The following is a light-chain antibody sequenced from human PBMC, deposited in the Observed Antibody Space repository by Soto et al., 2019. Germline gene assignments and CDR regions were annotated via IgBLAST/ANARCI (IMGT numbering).Light chain of an antibody. CDR2: GAS. CDR3: QQYGNSPIT. V-gene: IGKV3-20*01. Sequence: EIVLTQSPGTLYLSPGERATLSCRASQSVGSRFLAWCQQKPGQAPRLLIYGASNRATGIPDRFSGSGSGTDFTLTISRLEPEDFAVYYCQQYGNSPITFGQGTRLEIK. J-gene: IGKJ5*01. CDR1: QSVGSRF.